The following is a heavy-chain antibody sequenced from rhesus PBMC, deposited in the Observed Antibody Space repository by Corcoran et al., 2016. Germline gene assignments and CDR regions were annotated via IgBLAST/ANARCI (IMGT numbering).Heavy chain of an antibody. CDR2: IISSGGIT. CDR3: ARLEDSIFDS. Sequence: QVQLQESGPGLVKPSETLSLTCAVSGYSISSGYNWAWIRQSPGKGLEYSAYIISSGGITDSTPSLKSRVIISKDTSKNQFSLKLTTVTAADTAVYYCARLEDSIFDSWGQGVVVTVSS. J-gene: IGHJ6*01. CDR1: GYSISSGYN. V-gene: IGHV4-99*01. D-gene: IGHD4-23*01.